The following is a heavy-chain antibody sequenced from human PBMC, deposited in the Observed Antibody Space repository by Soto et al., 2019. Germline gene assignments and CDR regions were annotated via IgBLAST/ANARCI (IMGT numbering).Heavy chain of an antibody. J-gene: IGHJ6*02. CDR1: GYTFTSYG. CDR2: ISAYNGNT. CDR3: ARVVGYSSGWYLRSYGMDV. D-gene: IGHD6-19*01. Sequence: ASVKVSCKASGYTFTSYGTSWVRQAPGQGLEWMGWISAYNGNTNYAQKLQGRVTMTTDTSTSTAYMELRSLGSDDTAVYYCARVVGYSSGWYLRSYGMDVWGQGTTVTVS. V-gene: IGHV1-18*04.